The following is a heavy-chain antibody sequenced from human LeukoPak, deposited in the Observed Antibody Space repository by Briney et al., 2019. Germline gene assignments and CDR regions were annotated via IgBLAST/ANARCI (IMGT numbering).Heavy chain of an antibody. CDR3: ARGSGDFWSGYYGPDY. J-gene: IGHJ4*02. D-gene: IGHD3-3*01. Sequence: SETLSLTCAVYGGSFSGYYWSWLRQPPGKGLEWIGEINHSGSTNYNPSLKSRVTISVDTSKNQFSLKLSSVTAADTAVYYCARGSGDFWSGYYGPDYWGQGTLVTVSS. CDR1: GGSFSGYY. CDR2: INHSGST. V-gene: IGHV4-34*01.